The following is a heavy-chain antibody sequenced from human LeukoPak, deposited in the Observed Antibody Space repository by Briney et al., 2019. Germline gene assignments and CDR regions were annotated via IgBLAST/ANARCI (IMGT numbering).Heavy chain of an antibody. J-gene: IGHJ5*02. D-gene: IGHD3-10*01. CDR3: ARGRRVRGVMTNWFDP. CDR1: GGSFSGYY. V-gene: IGHV4-34*01. Sequence: SETLSLACAVYGGSFSGYYWSWIRQPPGKGLEWIEEINHSGSTNYNPSLKSRVTISVDTSKNQFSLKLSSVTAADTAVYYCARGRRVRGVMTNWFDPWGQGTLVTVSS. CDR2: INHSGST.